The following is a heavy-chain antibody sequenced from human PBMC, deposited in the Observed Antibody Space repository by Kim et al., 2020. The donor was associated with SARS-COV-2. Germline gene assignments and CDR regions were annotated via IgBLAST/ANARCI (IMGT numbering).Heavy chain of an antibody. CDR2: IYYSGST. CDR1: GGSVISGNYY. V-gene: IGHV4-61*03. CDR3: ARRRDEGWDRYFDY. D-gene: IGHD6-19*01. Sequence: SETLSLTCTVSGGSVISGNYYWTWIRQPPGKALEWIGYIYYSGSTTYNPSLKSRVTMSIDTSKNHFSLNLSSVTTADTAVYYCARRRDEGWDRYFDYWGQGSLVTVSS. J-gene: IGHJ4*02.